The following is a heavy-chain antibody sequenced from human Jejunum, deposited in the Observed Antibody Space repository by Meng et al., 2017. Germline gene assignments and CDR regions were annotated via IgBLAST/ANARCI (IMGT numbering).Heavy chain of an antibody. J-gene: IGHJ3*02. Sequence: QVQTPQVGRVLVKPSYALSLTFAVYGGYLSGYYWSWISQAPGKGLEWIGEINYTGSATYNSSLKRRVTISVDTSKNHFSLRLSSVTAADTAVYYCARGRGGYDPHAFDIWGQGTMVTVSS. D-gene: IGHD5-12*01. V-gene: IGHV4-34*02. CDR3: ARGRGGYDPHAFDI. CDR1: GGYLSGYY. CDR2: INYTGSA.